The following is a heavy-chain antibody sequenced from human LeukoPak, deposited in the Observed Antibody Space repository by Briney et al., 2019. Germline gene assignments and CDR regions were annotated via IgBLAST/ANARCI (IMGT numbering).Heavy chain of an antibody. V-gene: IGHV4-34*01. Sequence: PSETLSLTCAVYGGSFSGYYWTWIRQPPGKGLEWIGETNHSGSTNYNPSLKSRVTISIDTSKNQFSLKLSSVTAADTAVYYCARGNHDSSGYHALDYWGQGTLVTVSS. CDR1: GGSFSGYY. J-gene: IGHJ4*02. CDR2: TNHSGST. CDR3: ARGNHDSSGYHALDY. D-gene: IGHD3-22*01.